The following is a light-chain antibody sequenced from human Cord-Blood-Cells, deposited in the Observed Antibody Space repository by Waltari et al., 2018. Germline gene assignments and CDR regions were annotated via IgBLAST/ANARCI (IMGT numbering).Light chain of an antibody. CDR3: SSYTSSSTLV. V-gene: IGLV2-14*01. CDR1: SSDVGGYNY. Sequence: QSALTQPASVSGSPGQSITISCTGTSSDVGGYNYVSWYQQHPGTAPKLMIYEVSNRPSGVSNRFSGSKSGNTASLTISVLQAEDEADYYCSSYTSSSTLVFGTGTKVTVL. J-gene: IGLJ1*01. CDR2: EVS.